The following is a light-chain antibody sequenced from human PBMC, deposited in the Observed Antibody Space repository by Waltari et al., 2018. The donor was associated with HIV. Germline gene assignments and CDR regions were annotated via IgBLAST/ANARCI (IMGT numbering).Light chain of an antibody. V-gene: IGKV3-11*01. CDR2: DAS. CDR1: QTVGVY. CDR3: QQRYNWRT. Sequence: EIVLTQSQATLSLSPGERATLPCRASQTVGVYVAWYQPKPGQAPRLLIYDASHRATGIPARFSGSGSGTEFSLTISSLEPEDFAVYYCQQRYNWRTFGQGTKLEIK. J-gene: IGKJ2*01.